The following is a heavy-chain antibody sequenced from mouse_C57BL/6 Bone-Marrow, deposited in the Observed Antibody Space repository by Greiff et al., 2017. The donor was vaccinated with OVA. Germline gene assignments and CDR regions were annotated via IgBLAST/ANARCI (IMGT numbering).Heavy chain of an antibody. J-gene: IGHJ3*01. V-gene: IGHV1-80*01. Sequence: QVTLKESGAELVKPGASVKISCKASGYAFSSYWMNWVKQRPGKGLEWIGQIYPGDGDTNYNGKFKGKATLTADKSSSTAYMQLSSLTSEDSAVYFCARLRRVAYWGQGTLVTVSA. D-gene: IGHD2-12*01. CDR3: ARLRRVAY. CDR2: IYPGDGDT. CDR1: GYAFSSYW.